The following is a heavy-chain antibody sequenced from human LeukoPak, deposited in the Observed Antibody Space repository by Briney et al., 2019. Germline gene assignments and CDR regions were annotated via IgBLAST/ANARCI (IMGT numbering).Heavy chain of an antibody. CDR2: VIQDGDGK. Sequence: GGSLRLSCAASGFTFGSYWMTWVRQAPGKGLERVANVIQDGDGKYFVDSVKGRFTVSRGNAKNSLYLQMNSLRVEDTGVYYCARHFYGYFDSWGQGTLVTVSS. CDR1: GFTFGSYW. V-gene: IGHV3-7*01. CDR3: ARHFYGYFDS. J-gene: IGHJ4*02. D-gene: IGHD2/OR15-2a*01.